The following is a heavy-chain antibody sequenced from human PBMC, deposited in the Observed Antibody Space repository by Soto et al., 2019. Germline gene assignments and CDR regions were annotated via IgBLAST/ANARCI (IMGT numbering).Heavy chain of an antibody. CDR3: ARYYYDSSGYYPPYYYYGMGV. D-gene: IGHD3-22*01. CDR2: IIPILGIA. V-gene: IGHV1-69*02. J-gene: IGHJ6*02. Sequence: QVQLVQSGAEVKKPGSSVKVSCKASGGTFSSYTISWVRQAPGQGLEWMGRIIPILGIANYAQKFQGRVTITADKSTSTAYMELSSLRSEDTAVYYCARYYYDSSGYYPPYYYYGMGVWGQGTTVTVSS. CDR1: GGTFSSYT.